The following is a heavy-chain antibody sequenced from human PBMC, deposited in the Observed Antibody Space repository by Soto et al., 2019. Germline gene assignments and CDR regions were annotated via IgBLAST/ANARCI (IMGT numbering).Heavy chain of an antibody. D-gene: IGHD3-10*01. J-gene: IGHJ3*02. Sequence: PSETLSLTCTVSGGSMSGYYWNWIRQPAGKGLEYIGQIYTSGSTNYDPSLKSRVTMSRDMSENQFSLRLNSVTAADTAVYYCARGSDAYGFDIWGQGTMVTVSS. CDR3: ARGSDAYGFDI. CDR2: IYTSGST. V-gene: IGHV4-4*07. CDR1: GGSMSGYY.